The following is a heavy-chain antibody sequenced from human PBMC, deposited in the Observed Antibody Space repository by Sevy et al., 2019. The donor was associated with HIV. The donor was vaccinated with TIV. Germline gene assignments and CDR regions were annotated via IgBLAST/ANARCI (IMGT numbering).Heavy chain of an antibody. CDR1: GFTFSDYY. CDR3: ARERGFLTGWFAP. CDR2: ISSSGSTI. J-gene: IGHJ5*02. V-gene: IGHV3-11*01. Sequence: GGSLRLSCAASGFTFSDYYMSWIRQAPGKGLEWVSYISSSGSTIYYADSVKGRFTISRDNAKNSLYLQMNCLRAEDTAVYSYARERGFLTGWFAPWRQGTKVTVSS.